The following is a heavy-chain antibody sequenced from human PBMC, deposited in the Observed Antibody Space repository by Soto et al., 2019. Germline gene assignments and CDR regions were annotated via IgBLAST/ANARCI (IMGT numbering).Heavy chain of an antibody. J-gene: IGHJ6*02. CDR2: IDPSDSYT. V-gene: IGHV5-10-1*01. CDR3: ERITASTDYSTYGMDV. Sequence: GESLKISCKGSGYSFTSYWISWVRQMPGKGLEWMGRIDPSDSYTNYSPSFQGHVTISADKSISTAYLQWSSLKASDTAMYYCERITASTDYSTYGMDVWGQGTTVTVSS. CDR1: GYSFTSYW. D-gene: IGHD4-4*01.